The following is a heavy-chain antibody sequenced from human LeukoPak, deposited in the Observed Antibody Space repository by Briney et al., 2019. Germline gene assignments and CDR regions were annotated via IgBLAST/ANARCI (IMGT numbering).Heavy chain of an antibody. CDR2: IFRGGST. J-gene: IGHJ4*02. CDR3: ARYDSRGSGSTQLEY. D-gene: IGHD3-3*01. CDR1: GGSISTYY. Sequence: SETLSLACTVSGGSISTYYWSWIRQPPGKGLEWIGRIFRGGSTSYNPSLMSRLTMSMDTSKNQFSLQLTSVTAADTAVYYCARYDSRGSGSTQLEYWGQGILVTISS. V-gene: IGHV4-59*04.